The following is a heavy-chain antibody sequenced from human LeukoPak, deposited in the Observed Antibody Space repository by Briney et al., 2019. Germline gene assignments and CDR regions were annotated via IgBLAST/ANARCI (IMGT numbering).Heavy chain of an antibody. V-gene: IGHV3-21*01. D-gene: IGHD3-22*01. J-gene: IGHJ3*02. CDR3: ARDLARITMIVVVTEDAFDI. CDR2: ISSSSSYI. Sequence: GGSLRLSCAASGFTFSSYSMNWVRQAPGKGLEWVSSISSSSSYIYYADSVKGRFTISRDNAKNSLYPQMNSLRAEDTAVYYCARDLARITMIVVVTEDAFDIWGQGTMVTVSS. CDR1: GFTFSSYS.